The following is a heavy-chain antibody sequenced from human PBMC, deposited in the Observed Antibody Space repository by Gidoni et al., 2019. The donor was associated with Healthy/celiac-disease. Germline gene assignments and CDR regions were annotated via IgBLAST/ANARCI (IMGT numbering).Heavy chain of an antibody. CDR2: ISYDGSNK. J-gene: IGHJ5*02. D-gene: IGHD6-6*01. Sequence: QVQLVESGGGVVQPGRSLRLSCAASGFTFSRYGMHWVRQAPGKGLEWVAVISYDGSNKYYADSVKGRFTISRDNSKNTLYLQMNSLRAEDTAVYYCAKEMARGSSSSWGQGTLVTVSS. V-gene: IGHV3-30*18. CDR1: GFTFSRYG. CDR3: AKEMARGSSSS.